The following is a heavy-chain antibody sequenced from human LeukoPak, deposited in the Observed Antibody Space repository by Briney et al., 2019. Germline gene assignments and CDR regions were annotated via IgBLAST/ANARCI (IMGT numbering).Heavy chain of an antibody. D-gene: IGHD2-15*01. CDR2: ISGSGGST. J-gene: IGHJ4*02. CDR1: GFTFSSYA. Sequence: PGGSLRLSCAASGFTFSSYAVSWVRQAPGKGLEWVSAISGSGGSTYYADSVKGRFTISRDNSKNTLYLQMNSLRAEDTAVYYCANLGYCSGGSCSNYWGQGTLVTVSS. CDR3: ANLGYCSGGSCSNY. V-gene: IGHV3-23*01.